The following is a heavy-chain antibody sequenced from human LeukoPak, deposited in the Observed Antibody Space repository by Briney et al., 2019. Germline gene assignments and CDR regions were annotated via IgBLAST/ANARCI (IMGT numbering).Heavy chain of an antibody. CDR3: AREIRTIGAFDI. D-gene: IGHD1-14*01. Sequence: PSETLSLTCAVSGGSISSGGYSWRWIRQPPGKGLEWIGYIYHSGSTYYNPSLKSRVTISVDRSRNQFSLKLSSVTAADTAVYYCAREIRTIGAFDIWGQGTMVTVSS. CDR2: IYHSGST. J-gene: IGHJ3*02. V-gene: IGHV4-30-2*01. CDR1: GGSISSGGYS.